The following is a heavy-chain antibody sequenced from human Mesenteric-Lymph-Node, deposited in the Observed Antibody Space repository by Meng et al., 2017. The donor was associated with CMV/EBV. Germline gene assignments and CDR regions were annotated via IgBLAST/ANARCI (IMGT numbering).Heavy chain of an antibody. D-gene: IGHD2-21*01. Sequence: GESLKISCTGSGFTFGDYAMGWVRQAPGRGLEWVGYIRSKAYGGTTEHAASVEGRFTISRDDSKNIAYLPMNRLKTEDTSVYYCTTYLVRARFDSWGQGTLVTVSS. CDR1: GFTFGDYA. J-gene: IGHJ4*02. CDR2: IRSKAYGGTT. V-gene: IGHV3-49*04. CDR3: TTYLVRARFDS.